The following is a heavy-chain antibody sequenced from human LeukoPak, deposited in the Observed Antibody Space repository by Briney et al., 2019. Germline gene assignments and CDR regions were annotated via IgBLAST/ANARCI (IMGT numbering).Heavy chain of an antibody. CDR1: GGSISSYY. V-gene: IGHV4-59*08. D-gene: IGHD6-13*01. CDR3: ARHGTGYSSSWYPLADYYGMDV. CDR2: IYYSGST. Sequence: SETLSLTCTVSGGSISSYYWSWIRQPPGKGREWIGYIYYSGSTNYNPSLTSRVTISVDTSKNQFSLKLSSVTAADTAVYYCARHGTGYSSSWYPLADYYGMDVWGQGTTVTVSS. J-gene: IGHJ6*02.